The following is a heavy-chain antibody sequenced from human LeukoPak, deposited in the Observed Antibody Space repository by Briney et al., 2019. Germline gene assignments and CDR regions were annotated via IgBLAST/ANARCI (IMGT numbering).Heavy chain of an antibody. Sequence: ASVKVSCKHSLWTFSSYAISWVRQAPGQGLEWMGGIIPIFGTANYAQKFPGRVTITTDESTSTAYMELSSLRSEDTAVYYCARVVGDSGSYYVDYWGQGTLVTVSS. J-gene: IGHJ4*02. V-gene: IGHV1-69*05. CDR2: IIPIFGTA. CDR1: LWTFSSYA. D-gene: IGHD1-26*01. CDR3: ARVVGDSGSYYVDY.